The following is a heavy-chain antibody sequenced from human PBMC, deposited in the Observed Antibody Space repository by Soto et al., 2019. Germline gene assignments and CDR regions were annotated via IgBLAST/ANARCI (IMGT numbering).Heavy chain of an antibody. J-gene: IGHJ6*02. V-gene: IGHV4-59*01. CDR1: GGSISGSY. Sequence: SATLSLTCSVSGGSISGSYWSWIRQSPGKGLEWLGYVYYTGSTNYSPSLRSRVSISVDTSKNEFSLRLSSVTAADTAVYHCARFVRSCSGTTCYTRADVWGQGTTVTVSS. CDR2: VYYTGST. CDR3: ARFVRSCSGTTCYTRADV. D-gene: IGHD2-2*02.